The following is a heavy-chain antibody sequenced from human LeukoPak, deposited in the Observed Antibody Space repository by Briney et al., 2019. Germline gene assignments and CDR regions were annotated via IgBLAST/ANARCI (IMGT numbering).Heavy chain of an antibody. CDR2: IYYSGST. CDR3: ARDGVVTTPYYFDY. D-gene: IGHD3-3*01. Sequence: PSETLSLTCTVSGGSISSSSYYWGWIRQPPGKGLEWIGSIYYSGSTYYNPSLKSRVTISVDTSKNQFSLKLSSVTAADTAVYYCARDGVVTTPYYFDYWGQGTLVTVSS. J-gene: IGHJ4*02. V-gene: IGHV4-39*07. CDR1: GGSISSSSYY.